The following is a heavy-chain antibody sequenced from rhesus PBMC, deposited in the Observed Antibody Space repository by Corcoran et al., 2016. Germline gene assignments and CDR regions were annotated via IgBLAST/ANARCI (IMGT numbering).Heavy chain of an antibody. D-gene: IGHD1-44*01. CDR2: IYWDYDK. V-gene: IGHV2-1*01. CDR3: VRRLRVSGNSYYFDF. Sequence: QVTLKESGPALVKPTQTLTLTCTFSGFSLSTSGMGVGWIRQPSGKTLEWLAHIYWDYDKRYTTSLKIRLTSSKDTSKNPVVLTMTNMDPVDTATYYCVRRLRVSGNSYYFDFWGQGVLVTVSS. J-gene: IGHJ4*01. CDR1: GFSLSTSGMG.